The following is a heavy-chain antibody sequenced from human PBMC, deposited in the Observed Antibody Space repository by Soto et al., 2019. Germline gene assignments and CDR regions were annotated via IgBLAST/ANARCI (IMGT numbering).Heavy chain of an antibody. CDR2: INSDGSST. V-gene: IGHV3-74*01. CDR3: AREGAAAGIPGNWFDP. J-gene: IGHJ5*02. D-gene: IGHD6-13*01. CDR1: GFTFSSYW. Sequence: LRLSCAASGFTFSSYWMHWVRQAPGKGLVWVSRINSDGSSTSYADSVKGRFTISRDNAKNTLYLQMNSLRAEDTAVYYCAREGAAAGIPGNWFDPWGQGTLVTVSS.